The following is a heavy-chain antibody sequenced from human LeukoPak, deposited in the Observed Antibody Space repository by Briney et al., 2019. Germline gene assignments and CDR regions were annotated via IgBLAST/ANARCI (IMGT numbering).Heavy chain of an antibody. D-gene: IGHD2-8*01. CDR1: GFTFSSET. CDR3: TTDNGYYFDY. J-gene: IGHJ4*02. CDR2: IKSKTDGGTT. Sequence: GGSLRLSCAASGFTFSSETMNWGRQAPGKGLEWVGRIKSKTDGGTTDYAAPVKGRFTISRDDSKNTLYLQMNSLKTEDTAVYYCTTDNGYYFDYWGQGTLVTVSS. V-gene: IGHV3-15*01.